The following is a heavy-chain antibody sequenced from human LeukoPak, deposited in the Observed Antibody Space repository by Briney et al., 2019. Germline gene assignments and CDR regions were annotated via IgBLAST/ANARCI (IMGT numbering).Heavy chain of an antibody. D-gene: IGHD4-23*01. J-gene: IGHJ6*03. CDR2: INPNSGGT. V-gene: IGHV1-2*02. Sequence: GASVKVSCKASGYTFTSYGISWVRQAPGQGLEWMGWINPNSGGTNYAQKFQGRVTMTRDTSISTAYMELSRLRSDDTAVYYCARDGYAEVVNYYYYMDVWGKGTTVTVSS. CDR3: ARDGYAEVVNYYYYMDV. CDR1: GYTFTSYG.